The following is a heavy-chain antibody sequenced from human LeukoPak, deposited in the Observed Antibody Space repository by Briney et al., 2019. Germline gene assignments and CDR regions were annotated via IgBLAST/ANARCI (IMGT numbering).Heavy chain of an antibody. D-gene: IGHD6-6*01. Sequence: GGSLRLSCAASGFTFSSYAMSWVRQAPGKGLEWVSVIYSGGSTYYADSVKGRFTISRDNSKNTLYLQMNSLRAEDTAVYYCARVEDSAGGLDVWGQGTTVTVSS. CDR1: GFTFSSYA. CDR3: ARVEDSAGGLDV. V-gene: IGHV3-66*01. J-gene: IGHJ6*02. CDR2: IYSGGST.